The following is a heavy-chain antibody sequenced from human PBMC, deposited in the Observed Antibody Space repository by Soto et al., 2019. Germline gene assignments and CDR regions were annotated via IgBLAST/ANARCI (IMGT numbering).Heavy chain of an antibody. CDR3: AKASPGGVPVRNFDY. CDR2: ISGSGGST. Sequence: VQLVQSGAEVKKPGASVKVSCKASGYTFSSYAMSWVRQAPGKGLEWVSAISGSGGSTYYADSVKGRFTISRDNSKNTLYLQMNSLRAEDTAVYYCAKASPGGVPVRNFDYWGQGTLVTVSS. CDR1: GYTFSSYA. D-gene: IGHD2-8*02. V-gene: IGHV3-23*04. J-gene: IGHJ4*02.